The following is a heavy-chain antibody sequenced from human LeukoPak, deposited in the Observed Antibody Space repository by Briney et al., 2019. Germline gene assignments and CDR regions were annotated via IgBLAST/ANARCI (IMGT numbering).Heavy chain of an antibody. Sequence: PGGSLRPSCEAPRFTFSSYWMHWVRKAPGGGRVWVSRISSDGTNTNYADSVKGRFTISRDNAKNTLYVQMNSLRAEDTAVYYCARAAAMLTGGFDFWGQGTLVTVSS. D-gene: IGHD3-16*01. J-gene: IGHJ4*02. CDR2: ISSDGTNT. V-gene: IGHV3-74*01. CDR1: RFTFSSYW. CDR3: ARAAAMLTGGFDF.